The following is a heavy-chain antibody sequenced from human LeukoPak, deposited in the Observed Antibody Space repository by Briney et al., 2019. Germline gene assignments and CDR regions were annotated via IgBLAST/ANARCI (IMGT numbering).Heavy chain of an antibody. V-gene: IGHV3-64*01. Sequence: GGSLRLSCAASGFTFSSYAMHWVRQAPGKGLEYVSAISSNGGSTYYANSVKGRFTISRDNSKNTLYLQMGSLRAEDMAVYYCARVRGSGSYRYDYWGQGTLVTVSS. J-gene: IGHJ4*02. D-gene: IGHD3-10*01. CDR1: GFTFSSYA. CDR3: ARVRGSGSYRYDY. CDR2: ISSNGGST.